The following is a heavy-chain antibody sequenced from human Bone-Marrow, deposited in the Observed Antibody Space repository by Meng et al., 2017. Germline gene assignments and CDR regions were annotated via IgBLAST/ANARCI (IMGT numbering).Heavy chain of an antibody. CDR3: VTGLLGDK. D-gene: IGHD5-24*01. CDR2: ITSSGDTI. J-gene: IGHJ4*02. CDR1: GFSFSDYY. Sequence: QVQLVESGGGLVKPGGSLRLSCAASGFSFSDYYMNWLRQAPGKGLEWISHITSSGDTIYYGDSVKGRFTISRDNARNSLYLQMNSLKTEDTAVYYCVTGLLGDKWGQGTLVTVSS. V-gene: IGHV3-11*01.